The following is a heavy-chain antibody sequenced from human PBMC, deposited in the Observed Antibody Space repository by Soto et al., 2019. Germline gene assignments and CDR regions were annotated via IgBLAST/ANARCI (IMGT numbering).Heavy chain of an antibody. CDR1: GYPFTSHW. V-gene: IGHV5-51*01. Sequence: GESLKISCKGSGYPFTSHWIAWVRQMPGRGLEWMGIIYPGDSDTVYNPSFQGQVTMSADRSINTAYLQWSSLKASDTAMYYCARRVPSGSGMNYYGMDVWGQGTTVTVSS. J-gene: IGHJ6*02. CDR3: ARRVPSGSGMNYYGMDV. CDR2: IYPGDSDT. D-gene: IGHD3-10*01.